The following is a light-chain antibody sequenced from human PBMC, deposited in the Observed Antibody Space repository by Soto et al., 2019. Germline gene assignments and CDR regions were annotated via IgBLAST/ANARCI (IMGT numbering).Light chain of an antibody. CDR2: GAS. J-gene: IGKJ5*01. CDR1: QSVNSD. Sequence: EIVMTQSPASLSVSPGESATLSCRASQSVNSDLAWYQQKPGQAPSLLIYGASIRAIGIPARFSGSGSGTEFTLTISSLQSEDFAVYSCQQYHSWPPITFGQGTRLEIK. CDR3: QQYHSWPPIT. V-gene: IGKV3D-15*01.